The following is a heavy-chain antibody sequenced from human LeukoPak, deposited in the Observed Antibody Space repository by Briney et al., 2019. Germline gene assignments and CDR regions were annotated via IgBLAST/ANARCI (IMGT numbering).Heavy chain of an antibody. J-gene: IGHJ4*01. Sequence: SETLSLTCAVSGGSFSTYYWSWIRQPPGKGLEWIGYINYSGSTTYSPSLKSRVTISVDTSKSQFSLKLSSVTAADTAVYYCASGIKPRLGEDPAYWGQGTLVTVSS. CDR1: GGSFSTYY. D-gene: IGHD3-10*01. CDR3: ASGIKPRLGEDPAY. V-gene: IGHV4-59*01. CDR2: INYSGST.